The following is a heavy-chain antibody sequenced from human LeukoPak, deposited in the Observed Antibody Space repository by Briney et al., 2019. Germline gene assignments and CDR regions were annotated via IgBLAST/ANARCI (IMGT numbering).Heavy chain of an antibody. CDR1: GYTFTGYY. CDR2: INPNSGGT. D-gene: IGHD1-26*01. J-gene: IGHJ4*02. V-gene: IGHV1-2*02. Sequence: ASVKVSCKASGYTFTGYYMHWVRQAPGQGLEWMGWINPNSGGTNYAQKFQGRVTMTRDTSISTAYMELSRLRSDDTAVYYCARFHGKVYYFDYWGQGTLVTVSS. CDR3: ARFHGKVYYFDY.